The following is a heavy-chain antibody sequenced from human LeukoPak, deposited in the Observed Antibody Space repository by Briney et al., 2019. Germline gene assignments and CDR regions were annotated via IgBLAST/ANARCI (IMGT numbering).Heavy chain of an antibody. CDR3: ARWLLRGPIDY. Sequence: GGSLRLSCAASGFTFSSYAMSWVRQAPGKGLEWVSYISSSGSTIYYADSVKGRFTISRDNAKNSLYLQMNSLRAEDTAVYYCARWLLRGPIDYWGQGTLVTVSS. CDR2: ISSSGSTI. D-gene: IGHD1-26*01. J-gene: IGHJ4*02. V-gene: IGHV3-48*04. CDR1: GFTFSSYA.